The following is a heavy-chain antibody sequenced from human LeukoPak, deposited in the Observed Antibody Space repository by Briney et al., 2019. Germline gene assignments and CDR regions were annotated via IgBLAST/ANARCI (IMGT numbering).Heavy chain of an antibody. V-gene: IGHV1-69*05. J-gene: IGHJ6*03. CDR1: GGTFISYV. Sequence: SVKVSCKASGGTFISYVISWGRQAPGQGLEWMGGIIPICGTAHYAQKFQGRVTITTDESTSTAYTELSSLSSEDTAVYYCARAPIVVVITYYNYYMDVWGKGTTVTVSS. CDR2: IIPICGTA. CDR3: ARAPIVVVITYYNYYMDV. D-gene: IGHD3-22*01.